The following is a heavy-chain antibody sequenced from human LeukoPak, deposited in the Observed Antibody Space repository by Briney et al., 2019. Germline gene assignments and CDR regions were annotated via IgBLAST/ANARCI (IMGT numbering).Heavy chain of an antibody. J-gene: IGHJ4*02. D-gene: IGHD3-10*01. CDR2: INHSGST. CDR3: ARGRLWFGESPFDY. Sequence: MASETLSLTRAVYGGSFSGYYWSWIRQPPGKGLEWIGEINHSGSTNYNPSLKSRVTISVDTSKNQFSLKLSSVTAADTAVYYCARGRLWFGESPFDYWGQGTLVTVSS. CDR1: GGSFSGYY. V-gene: IGHV4-34*01.